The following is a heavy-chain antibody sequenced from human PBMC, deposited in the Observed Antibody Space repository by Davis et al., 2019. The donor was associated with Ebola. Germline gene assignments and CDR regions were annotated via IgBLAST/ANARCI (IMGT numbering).Heavy chain of an antibody. CDR3: ARAIWFGESPYWYFDL. J-gene: IGHJ2*01. CDR2: IYYSGST. V-gene: IGHV4-39*01. CDR1: VGSISSSSYY. Sequence: MPSETLSLTCTVSVGSISSSSYYWGWIRQPPGKGLEWIGSIYYSGSTYYNPSLKSRVTISVDTSKNQFSLKLSSVTAADTAVYYCARAIWFGESPYWYFDLWGRGTLVTVSS. D-gene: IGHD3-10*01.